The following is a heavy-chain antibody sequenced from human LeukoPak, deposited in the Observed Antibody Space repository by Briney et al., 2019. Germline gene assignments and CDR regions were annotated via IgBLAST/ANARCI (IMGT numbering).Heavy chain of an antibody. CDR1: GYTFTGYY. V-gene: IGHV1-2*04. Sequence: ASVKVSCKASGYTFTGYYMHWVRQAPGQGLEWMGWINPNSGGTNYAQKFQGWVTMTRDTSISTAYMELSRLRSDDTAVYYCARESVSLPKWNDRYYGMDVWGQGTTVTVSS. D-gene: IGHD1-1*01. CDR2: INPNSGGT. J-gene: IGHJ6*02. CDR3: ARESVSLPKWNDRYYGMDV.